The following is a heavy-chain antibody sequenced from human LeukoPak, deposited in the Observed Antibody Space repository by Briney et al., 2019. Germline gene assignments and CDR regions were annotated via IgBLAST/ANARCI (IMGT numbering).Heavy chain of an antibody. CDR3: AREGSYYQRGAWFDP. CDR2: INHSGST. CDR1: GGSFSGYY. Sequence: SETLSLTCAVYGGSFSGYYWSWIRQPPGKGLEWIGEINHSGSTNYNPSLKSRVTISVDTSKNQFSLKLSSVTAADTAVYYCAREGSYYQRGAWFDPWGQGILVTVSS. J-gene: IGHJ5*02. V-gene: IGHV4-34*01. D-gene: IGHD3-10*01.